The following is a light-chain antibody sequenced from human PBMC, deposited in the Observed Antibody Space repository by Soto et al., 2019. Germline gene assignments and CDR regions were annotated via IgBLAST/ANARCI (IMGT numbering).Light chain of an antibody. CDR2: AAS. Sequence: DIQVTQSPSALSASVGDRVTSTCGESQGISNDLGWYQQKPGKAPKRLIYAASSLQSGVPSRFSGSGSGTESTLTISSLQPDDFATYYCQQYNSYSPLTFGGGTKVDI. CDR1: QGISND. V-gene: IGKV1-17*01. CDR3: QQYNSYSPLT. J-gene: IGKJ4*01.